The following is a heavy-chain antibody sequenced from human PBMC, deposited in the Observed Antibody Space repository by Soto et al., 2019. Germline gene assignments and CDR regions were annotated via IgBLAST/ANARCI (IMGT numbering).Heavy chain of an antibody. CDR3: ARLLDGYYDFWSGPSLNWFDP. CDR1: GGSFSGYY. J-gene: IGHJ5*02. CDR2: INHSGST. V-gene: IGHV4-34*01. D-gene: IGHD3-3*01. Sequence: SETLSLTCAVYGGSFSGYYWSWIRQPPGKGLEWIGEINHSGSTNYNPSLKSLVTIPVDTSKNQVSLKLSSVTAADTAVYYCARLLDGYYDFWSGPSLNWFDPWGQGTLVTVSS.